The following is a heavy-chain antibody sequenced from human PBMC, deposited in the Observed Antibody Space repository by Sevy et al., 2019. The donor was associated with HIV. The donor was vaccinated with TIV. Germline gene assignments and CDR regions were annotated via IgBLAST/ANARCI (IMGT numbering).Heavy chain of an antibody. CDR1: GFTFSSYG. Sequence: GGPLRLSCAASGFTFSSYGMHWVRQAPGKGLEWVAVISYDGSNNYYADSVTGRFTISRDNSKNTLYLQMNSLRPENNAVYYCATERYGSGSYKGGGNWFDPWGQGTLVTVSS. CDR2: ISYDGSNN. CDR3: ATERYGSGSYKGGGNWFDP. V-gene: IGHV3-30*03. D-gene: IGHD3-10*01. J-gene: IGHJ5*02.